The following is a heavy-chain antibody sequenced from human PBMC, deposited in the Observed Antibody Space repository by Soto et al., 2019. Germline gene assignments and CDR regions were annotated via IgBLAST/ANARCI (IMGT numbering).Heavy chain of an antibody. J-gene: IGHJ4*02. Sequence: QVQLVESGGGVVQPRRSLRLSCAASAFTFSSYGMHWVRQAPGKGLEWVAVIAYDGSNKYYADSVKGRFTISRDNSKNTLYLQMNSLRAEDTAVYYCAKGDSYGYRTTIDYWGQGTLVTVSS. D-gene: IGHD5-18*01. V-gene: IGHV3-30*18. CDR2: IAYDGSNK. CDR3: AKGDSYGYRTTIDY. CDR1: AFTFSSYG.